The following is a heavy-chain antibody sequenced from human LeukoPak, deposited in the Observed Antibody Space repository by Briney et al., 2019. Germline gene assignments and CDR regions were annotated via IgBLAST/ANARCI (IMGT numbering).Heavy chain of an antibody. CDR2: IHHSGNRFESGST. CDR3: ARLWFGDISRFDP. D-gene: IGHD3-10*01. V-gene: IGHV4-28*01. CDR1: GHSIINTNY. J-gene: IGHJ5*02. Sequence: PSETLSLTCTVSGHSIINTNYWGWIRQSPGKGLEWIGSIHHSGNRFESGSTHYNPSLRSRVTVSADTSKNQFSLTLRSVTAADTAVYYCARLWFGDISRFDPWGQGTLVTVSS.